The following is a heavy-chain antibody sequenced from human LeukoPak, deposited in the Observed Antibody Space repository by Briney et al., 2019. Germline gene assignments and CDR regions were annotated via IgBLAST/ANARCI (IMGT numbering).Heavy chain of an antibody. CDR1: GYTLTSYY. D-gene: IGHD6-13*01. Sequence: ASVKVSCKASGYTLTSYYMHWVRQAPGQGLEWVGIINPSGGSTSYAQKFQGRVTMTRDTSTSTVYMELSSLRSEDTAVYYCAREFSSSWVDYWGQGTLVTVSS. CDR3: AREFSSSWVDY. CDR2: INPSGGST. J-gene: IGHJ4*02. V-gene: IGHV1-46*03.